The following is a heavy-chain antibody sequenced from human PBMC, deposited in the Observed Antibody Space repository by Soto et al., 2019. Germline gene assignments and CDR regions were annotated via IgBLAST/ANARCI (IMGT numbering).Heavy chain of an antibody. D-gene: IGHD3-3*01. CDR1: GFTFSSYG. CDR3: AKDLKYYDFWSGYSHSYYYYGMDV. V-gene: IGHV3-30*18. Sequence: PGGSLRLSCAASGFTFSSYGMHWVRQAPGKGLEWVAVISYDGSNKYYADSVKGRFTISRDNSKNTLYLQMNSLRAEDTAVYCCAKDLKYYDFWSGYSHSYYYYGMDVWGQGTTVTVSS. CDR2: ISYDGSNK. J-gene: IGHJ6*02.